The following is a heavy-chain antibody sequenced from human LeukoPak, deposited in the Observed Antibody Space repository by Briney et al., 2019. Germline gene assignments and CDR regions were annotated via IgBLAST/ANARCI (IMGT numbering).Heavy chain of an antibody. Sequence: GKSLRLSCAASGFTFSSYSMNWVRQAPGKGLEWVSSISSSSSYIYYADSVKGRFTISRDNSKNRLHLQMNSLRAEDTAVYYCAKDQDGKGLWFGELLSHYYYYMDVWGKGTTVTVSS. J-gene: IGHJ6*03. V-gene: IGHV3-21*01. CDR3: AKDQDGKGLWFGELLSHYYYYMDV. D-gene: IGHD3-10*01. CDR2: ISSSSSYI. CDR1: GFTFSSYS.